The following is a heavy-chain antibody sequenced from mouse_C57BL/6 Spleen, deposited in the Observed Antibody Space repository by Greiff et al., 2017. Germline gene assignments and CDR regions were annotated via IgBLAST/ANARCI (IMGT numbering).Heavy chain of an antibody. J-gene: IGHJ4*01. CDR3: ASSGVVARDYAMDY. Sequence: VQLQQSGPELVKPGASVKISCKASGYAFSSSWMNWVKQRPGKGLEWIGRIYPGDGDTNYNGKFKGKATLTADKSSSTAYMQLSSLTSEDSAVYFCASSGVVARDYAMDYWGQGTSVTVSS. CDR2: IYPGDGDT. D-gene: IGHD1-1*01. V-gene: IGHV1-82*01. CDR1: GYAFSSSW.